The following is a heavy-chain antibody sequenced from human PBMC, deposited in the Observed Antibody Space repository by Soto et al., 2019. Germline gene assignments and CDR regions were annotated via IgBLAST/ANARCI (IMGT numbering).Heavy chain of an antibody. CDR1: GFTFSSYS. CDR3: ARVEYYYGSGSSMDV. D-gene: IGHD3-10*01. Sequence: PGGSLRLSCTGSGFTFSSYSMNWVRQAPGKGLEWVSSISSSSSYIYYADSVKGRFTISRDNAKNSLYLQMNSLRAEDTAVYYCARVEYYYGSGSSMDVWGQGTTVTVSS. CDR2: ISSSSSYI. J-gene: IGHJ6*02. V-gene: IGHV3-21*01.